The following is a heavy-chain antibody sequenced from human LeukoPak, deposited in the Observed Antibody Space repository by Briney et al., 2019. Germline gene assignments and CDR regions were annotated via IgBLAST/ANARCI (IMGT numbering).Heavy chain of an antibody. V-gene: IGHV5-51*01. D-gene: IGHD3-16*01. CDR2: IYPGDSHP. Sequence: GGSLEISCKTSGSTFTNYWSAWVRQLPGQGLEWMGIIYPGDSHPRYSPSSQGQVTISADKSITTAYLQWNSLKASDTAIYYCARLYTPLTRSIWGRFDSWGQGTLVTVSS. CDR1: GSTFTNYW. J-gene: IGHJ5*01. CDR3: ARLYTPLTRSIWGRFDS.